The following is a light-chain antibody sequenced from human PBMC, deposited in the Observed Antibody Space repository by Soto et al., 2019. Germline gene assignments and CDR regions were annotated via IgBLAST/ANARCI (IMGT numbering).Light chain of an antibody. CDR2: VNSDGSH. CDR3: QTWATGIQV. V-gene: IGLV4-69*01. J-gene: IGLJ3*02. CDR1: SGHSTYS. Sequence: QPVLTQSPSASASLGASVKLTCTLTSGHSTYSIAWHQLQPDKGPRYLMKVNSDGSHSKGDGIPDRFSGSSSVTERYLTISRLQSEDEADYYCQTWATGIQVFGGGTKLTVL.